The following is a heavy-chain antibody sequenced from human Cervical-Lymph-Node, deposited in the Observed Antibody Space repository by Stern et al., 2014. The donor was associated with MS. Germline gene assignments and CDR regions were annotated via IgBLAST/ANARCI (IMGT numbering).Heavy chain of an antibody. J-gene: IGHJ4*02. CDR2: ITGSGRNT. D-gene: IGHD5-18*01. CDR3: TKGLGMYSFGNDH. V-gene: IGHV3-23*04. CDR1: GFTFSHYA. Sequence: EVQLVQSGGGLVQPGGSLRLSCAASGFTFSHYAMNWVRQARGRGLEWVSGITGSGRNTYYADSVEGRFTISRDNSENTLILQMNSLRAEDTALYYCTKGLGMYSFGNDHWGQGTLVTVSS.